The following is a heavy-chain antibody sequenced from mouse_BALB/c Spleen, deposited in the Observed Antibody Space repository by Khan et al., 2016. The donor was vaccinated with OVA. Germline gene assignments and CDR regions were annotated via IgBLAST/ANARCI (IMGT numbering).Heavy chain of an antibody. CDR3: AREEALYYFDY. V-gene: IGHV1S132*01. D-gene: IGHD3-2*02. J-gene: IGHJ2*01. CDR1: GYTFTSYG. Sequence: QVQLKQSGAELVRPGASVKLSCKTSGYTFTSYGIHWVKQRSGQGLEWIARIYPGTDTTYYNEKLKDKATLTADKSSSTAYMQLSSLKSEDSAVYFCAREEALYYFDYWGQGTTLTVSS. CDR2: IYPGTDTT.